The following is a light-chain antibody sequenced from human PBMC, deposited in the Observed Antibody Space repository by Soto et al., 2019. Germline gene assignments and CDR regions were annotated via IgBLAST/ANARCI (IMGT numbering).Light chain of an antibody. CDR3: QEYDNWPIT. CDR2: GAC. Sequence: ERVMPQSPATLSVSPGERATLSCRASQSVSSNLAWYQQKPGQAPRLFIYGACTRATGIPPRFSGSGSGTEFTLTISSLQSEDSSVYYCQEYDNWPITFGQGTRLEIK. CDR1: QSVSSN. J-gene: IGKJ5*01. V-gene: IGKV3-15*01.